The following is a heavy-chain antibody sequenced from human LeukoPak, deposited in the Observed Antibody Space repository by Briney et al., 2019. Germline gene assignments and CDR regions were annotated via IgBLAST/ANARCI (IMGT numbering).Heavy chain of an antibody. CDR2: ISGSGGST. V-gene: IGHV3-23*01. Sequence: GGSLRLPCAASGFTFSSYAMSWVRQAPGKGLEWVSAISGSGGSTYYADSVKGRFTISRDNSKNTLYLQMNSLRAEDTAVYYCAKDFDDILTGYLDYWGQGTLVTVSS. CDR1: GFTFSSYA. CDR3: AKDFDDILTGYLDY. J-gene: IGHJ4*02. D-gene: IGHD3-9*01.